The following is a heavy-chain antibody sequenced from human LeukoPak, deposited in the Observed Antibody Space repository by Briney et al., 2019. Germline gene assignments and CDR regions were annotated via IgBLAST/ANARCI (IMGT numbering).Heavy chain of an antibody. CDR2: INPRDGAT. V-gene: IGHV1-46*01. D-gene: IGHD3-10*01. Sequence: ASVKVSCKASGGTFSSYAISWVRQAPGQGLEGMGMINPRDGATTYAQRFQGRVTMTRDMSTTTVYMDLRSLRFEDTAVYFCAREKREALSRDFGGLFASYYTYYYMDVWGRGTTVTVSS. CDR3: AREKREALSRDFGGLFASYYTYYYMDV. CDR1: GGTFSSYA. J-gene: IGHJ6*03.